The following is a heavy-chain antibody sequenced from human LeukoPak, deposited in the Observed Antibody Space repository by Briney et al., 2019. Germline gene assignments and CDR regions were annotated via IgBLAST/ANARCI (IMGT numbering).Heavy chain of an antibody. D-gene: IGHD6-6*01. CDR3: ARLYSSSFPLY. Sequence: SETLSPTCAVYGGSFSAYYWSWIRQPPGKGLEWIGEINHSGSTNYNPSLKSRVTISVDTSKNQFSLKLSSVTAADTAVYYCARLYSSSFPLYWGQGTLVTVSS. CDR1: GGSFSAYY. CDR2: INHSGST. J-gene: IGHJ4*02. V-gene: IGHV4-34*01.